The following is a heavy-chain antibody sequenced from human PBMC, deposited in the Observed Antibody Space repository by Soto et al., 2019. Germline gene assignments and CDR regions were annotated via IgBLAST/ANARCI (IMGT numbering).Heavy chain of an antibody. CDR2: INPNSGGT. D-gene: IGHD2-15*01. CDR1: GYSFTGYY. J-gene: IGHJ5*02. V-gene: IGHV1-2*04. Sequence: ASVKASCKASGYSFTGYYMHWVRQAPGQGNEWMGWINPNSGGTNYAQKFQGWVTMTRDTSISTAYMELSRLRSDDTAVYYCARVLGFCSGCSCYPQNWFAPSAQGTLVTVSS. CDR3: ARVLGFCSGCSCYPQNWFAP.